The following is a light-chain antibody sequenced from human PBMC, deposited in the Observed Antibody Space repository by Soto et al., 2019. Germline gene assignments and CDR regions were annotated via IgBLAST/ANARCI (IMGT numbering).Light chain of an antibody. Sequence: QSALTHPASVSGSPGQSITISCTGTSSDIGAYNYVSWYQQYPGKAPKLMIYDVSDRPSGVSNRFSGSKSGNTASLTISGLQAEDEADYYCSSYTRNSLYVFGTGTKVTVL. CDR3: SSYTRNSLYV. CDR1: SSDIGAYNY. J-gene: IGLJ1*01. CDR2: DVS. V-gene: IGLV2-14*01.